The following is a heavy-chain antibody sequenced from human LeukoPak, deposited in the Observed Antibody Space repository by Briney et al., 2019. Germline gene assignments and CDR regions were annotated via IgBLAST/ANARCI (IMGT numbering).Heavy chain of an antibody. Sequence: ASVKVSCKASGYTFTSYDINWVRQATGQGLEWMGWMNPNSGNTGYAQKFQGRVTITRNTSISTAYMELSSLRSEDTAVYYCARDVGWEPRDDYYMDVWGKGTTVTVSS. CDR3: ARDVGWEPRDDYYMDV. CDR1: GYTFTSYD. D-gene: IGHD1-26*01. V-gene: IGHV1-8*03. CDR2: MNPNSGNT. J-gene: IGHJ6*03.